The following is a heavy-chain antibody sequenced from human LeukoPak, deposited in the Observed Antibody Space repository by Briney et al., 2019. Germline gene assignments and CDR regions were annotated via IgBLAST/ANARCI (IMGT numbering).Heavy chain of an antibody. CDR1: GGSISSYY. V-gene: IGHV4-59*01. D-gene: IGHD3-10*01. J-gene: IGHJ6*03. CDR3: ARAAPITMVRGVKYYYYYYMDV. Sequence: SETLSLTCTVSGGSISSYYWSWIRQPPGKGLEWIGYIYYSGSTNYNPSHKSRVTISVDTSKNQFSLKLSSVTAADTAVYYCARAAPITMVRGVKYYYYYYMDVWGKGTTVTISS. CDR2: IYYSGST.